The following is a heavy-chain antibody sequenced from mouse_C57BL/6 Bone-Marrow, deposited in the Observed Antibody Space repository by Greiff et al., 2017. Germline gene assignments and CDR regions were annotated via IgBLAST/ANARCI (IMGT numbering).Heavy chain of an antibody. V-gene: IGHV1-82*01. J-gene: IGHJ2*01. CDR2: IYPGDGDT. Sequence: QVQLKQSGPELVKPGASVKISCKASGYAFSSSWMNWVKQRPGKGLEWIGRIYPGDGDTNYNGKFKGKATLTADKSSSTAYMQLSSLTSEDSAVYFCARRYDYDDFDYWGQGTTLTVSS. D-gene: IGHD2-4*01. CDR3: ARRYDYDDFDY. CDR1: GYAFSSSW.